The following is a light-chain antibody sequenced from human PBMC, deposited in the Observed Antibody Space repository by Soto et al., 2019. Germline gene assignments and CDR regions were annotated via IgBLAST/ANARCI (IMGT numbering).Light chain of an antibody. J-gene: IGKJ5*01. CDR2: DAS. CDR1: QSISSNY. Sequence: EIVLTQSPVTLSLSPGEIATLSCSASQSISSNYLAWYQHKPGQAPRLLIYDASSKATGTPDRFSGSGSGTDFTLTISRLEPEDFAVYYCQYYGSSHSNNFGQGTRLEIK. V-gene: IGKV3-20*01. CDR3: QYYGSSHSNN.